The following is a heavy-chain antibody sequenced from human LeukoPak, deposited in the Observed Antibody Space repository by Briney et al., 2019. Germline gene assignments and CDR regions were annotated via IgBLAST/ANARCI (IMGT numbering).Heavy chain of an antibody. V-gene: IGHV1-18*01. D-gene: IGHD2-15*01. CDR3: ARDCIGCHGFDY. CDR2: VNAYADNT. Sequence: ASVKVSCKASGYTFTSYGITWVPHTPGQGLEWRGWVNAYADNTNYVQNIQGRVTMSTETTTSTAYKELRSLRSDDTAVYYCARDCIGCHGFDYWGEGTLVTVPS. J-gene: IGHJ4*02. CDR1: GYTFTSYG.